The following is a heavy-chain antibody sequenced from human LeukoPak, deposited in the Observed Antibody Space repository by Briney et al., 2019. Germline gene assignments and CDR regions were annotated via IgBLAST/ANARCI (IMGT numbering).Heavy chain of an antibody. Sequence: SETLSLTCTVSGGSISSYYWSWIRQPPGKGLEWIGYIYYNGGTNYNPSLESRVTMSVDTSKSQFSLKLSSVTAPDTAVYYCARDYTIFGVVIRYFDYWGQGTLVTVSS. CDR3: ARDYTIFGVVIRYFDY. D-gene: IGHD3-3*01. CDR1: GGSISSYY. CDR2: IYYNGGT. V-gene: IGHV4-59*12. J-gene: IGHJ4*02.